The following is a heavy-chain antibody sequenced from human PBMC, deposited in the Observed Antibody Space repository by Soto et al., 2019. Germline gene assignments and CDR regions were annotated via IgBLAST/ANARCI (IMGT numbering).Heavy chain of an antibody. CDR1: GFTFSSYG. J-gene: IGHJ4*02. D-gene: IGHD1-26*01. CDR2: ISYDGSNK. Sequence: QVQLVESGGGVVQPGRSLRLSCAASGFTFSSYGMHWVRQAPGKGLEWVAVISYDGSNKYYADSVKGRFTISRDNSKNTLDLHMNSLRAEDTAVYYCAKDRVGAGFDYWGQGTLVTVSS. CDR3: AKDRVGAGFDY. V-gene: IGHV3-30*18.